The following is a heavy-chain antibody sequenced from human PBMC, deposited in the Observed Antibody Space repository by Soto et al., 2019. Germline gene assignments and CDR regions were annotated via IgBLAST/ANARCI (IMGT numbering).Heavy chain of an antibody. J-gene: IGHJ4*02. CDR2: INGDGSST. Sequence: EVQLVESGGGLVQPGGSLRLSCAASGFPFSNSWMSWVRQAPGKGLVWVSRINGDGSSTNYADSVKGRFTISRDNAMNTLHLQMNSRRVEDTAVYYCVRDFRWGQGTLVTVSS. V-gene: IGHV3-74*01. CDR1: GFPFSNSW. CDR3: VRDFR.